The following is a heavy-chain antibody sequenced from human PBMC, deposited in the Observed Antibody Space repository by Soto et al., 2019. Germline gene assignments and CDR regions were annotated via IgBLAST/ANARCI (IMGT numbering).Heavy chain of an antibody. D-gene: IGHD2-2*01. J-gene: IGHJ6*02. V-gene: IGHV4-61*01. Sequence: TLSLTCTVSGGSVSSGSYYWSWIRQPPGKGLEWIGYIYYSGSTNYNPSLKSRVTISVDTSKNQFSLKLSSVTAADTAVYYCARGGDIVVVPAALGDYYYYYGMDVWGQGTTVTVSS. CDR2: IYYSGST. CDR3: ARGGDIVVVPAALGDYYYYYGMDV. CDR1: GGSVSSGSYY.